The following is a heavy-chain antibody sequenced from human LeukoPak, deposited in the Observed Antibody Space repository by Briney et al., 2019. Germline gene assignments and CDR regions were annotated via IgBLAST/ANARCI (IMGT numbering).Heavy chain of an antibody. CDR1: GYTFTGYY. V-gene: IGHV1-2*02. J-gene: IGHJ6*03. CDR2: INPNSGGT. CDR3: ARSPLWFVLSYYMDV. D-gene: IGHD3-10*01. Sequence: ASVKVSCKASGYTFTGYYMHWVRQAPGQGLEWMGWINPNSGGTNYAQKFQGRVTMTRDTSNSTAYMELSRLRSDDTAVYYCARSPLWFVLSYYMDVWGKGTTVTVSS.